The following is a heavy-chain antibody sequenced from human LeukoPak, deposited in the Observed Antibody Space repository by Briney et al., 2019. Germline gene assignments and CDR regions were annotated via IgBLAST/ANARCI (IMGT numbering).Heavy chain of an antibody. J-gene: IGHJ4*02. CDR3: ATTIPVPGTGRGRHTPYFFDY. V-gene: IGHV1-2*02. CDR2: INPNSGGT. CDR1: GYTFTGYY. Sequence: ASVKVSCKASGYTFTGYYMHWVRQAPGQGLEWMGWINPNSGGTNYAQKFQGRVTMTEDTDTDTTSMELSSLGTDDTAVYFCATTIPVPGTGRGRHTPYFFDYWGRGTLVTVSS. D-gene: IGHD6-19*01.